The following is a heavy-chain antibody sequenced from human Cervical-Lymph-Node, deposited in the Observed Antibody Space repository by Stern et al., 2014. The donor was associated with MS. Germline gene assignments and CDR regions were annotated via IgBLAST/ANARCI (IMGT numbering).Heavy chain of an antibody. V-gene: IGHV3-23*01. CDR3: AFAGRNGYY. CDR2: ISDSGGST. D-gene: IGHD3-3*01. Sequence: EVQLLESGGGLVQPGGSLRLSCAASGFTFRSYAMTWVRQAPGKGLEWAAGISDSGGSTYYADSVQGRFTISRDNSRNTLHLQMNSLRAEDTAGYYCAFAGRNGYYWGQGTLVTVSS. J-gene: IGHJ4*02. CDR1: GFTFRSYA.